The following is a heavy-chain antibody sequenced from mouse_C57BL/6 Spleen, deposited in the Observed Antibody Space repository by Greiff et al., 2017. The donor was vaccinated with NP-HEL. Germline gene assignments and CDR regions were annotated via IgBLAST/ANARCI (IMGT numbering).Heavy chain of an antibody. D-gene: IGHD4-1*01. CDR1: GYTFTSYW. CDR2: IDPSDSET. Sequence: QVQLQQPGAELVRPGSSVKLSCKASGYTFTSYWMHWVKQRPIQGLEWIGNIDPSDSETHYNQKFKDKATLTVDKSSSTAYMQLSSLTSEDSAVYYCARRQLTGTRDFDYWGQGTTLTVSS. CDR3: ARRQLTGTRDFDY. V-gene: IGHV1-52*01. J-gene: IGHJ2*01.